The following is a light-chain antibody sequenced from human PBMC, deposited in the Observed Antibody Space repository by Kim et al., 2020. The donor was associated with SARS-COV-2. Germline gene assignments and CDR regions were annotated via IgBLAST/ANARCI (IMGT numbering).Light chain of an antibody. CDR1: QNLRHSNGYTY. Sequence: PASISCRSSQNLRHSNGYTYLDWYLQKPGQSPQLLIYLVSSRASGVPARFSGSGSGTEFTLHISRVEAEDVGTYYCMQPLQSPWTFGQGTKVDIK. CDR3: MQPLQSPWT. V-gene: IGKV2-28*01. J-gene: IGKJ1*01. CDR2: LVS.